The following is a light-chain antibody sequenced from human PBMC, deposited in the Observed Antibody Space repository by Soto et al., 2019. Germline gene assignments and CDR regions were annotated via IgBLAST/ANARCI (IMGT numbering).Light chain of an antibody. J-gene: IGKJ5*01. Sequence: DIVMTQSPLSLPVTPGEPASISCRSSQSLLHSNGYNYLDWYLQKPGQSPQLLISLGSNRASGVHDRFSGSGSGTDFTLKISRVEAEDVGVYYCMQALQTPPTFGQGTRLEIK. CDR1: QSLLHSNGYNY. V-gene: IGKV2-28*01. CDR2: LGS. CDR3: MQALQTPPT.